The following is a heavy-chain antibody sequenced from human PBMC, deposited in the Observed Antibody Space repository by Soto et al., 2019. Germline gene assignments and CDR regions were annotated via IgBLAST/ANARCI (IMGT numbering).Heavy chain of an antibody. CDR3: ASPARNYDFWSGYSFDI. Sequence: APVKVSCKASGYTFPSYYIKWVRQATGQGLERKGWMNPNSGNKGYAQKFQGRVTLTRITSIITAYMELSCLRSEDTALYYFASPARNYDFWSGYSFDIWGQGTMVTVSS. CDR2: MNPNSGNK. D-gene: IGHD3-3*01. V-gene: IGHV1-8*01. J-gene: IGHJ3*02. CDR1: GYTFPSYY.